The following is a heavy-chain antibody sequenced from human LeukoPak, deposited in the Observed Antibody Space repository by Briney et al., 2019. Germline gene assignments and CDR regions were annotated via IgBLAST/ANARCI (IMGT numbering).Heavy chain of an antibody. J-gene: IGHJ4*02. CDR1: GYTLTELS. CDR2: FDPKDGDT. D-gene: IGHD6-19*01. Sequence: GASVKVSCKVSGYTLTELSVHWVRQAPGKGLEWMGNFDPKDGDTIYAQRFQGRVTMTEDTSTHTAYMALSSLRSEDTAVYYCAKSFRGGRGSSGWYMIGGDFFDYWGQGTLVTVSS. CDR3: AKSFRGGRGSSGWYMIGGDFFDY. V-gene: IGHV1-24*01.